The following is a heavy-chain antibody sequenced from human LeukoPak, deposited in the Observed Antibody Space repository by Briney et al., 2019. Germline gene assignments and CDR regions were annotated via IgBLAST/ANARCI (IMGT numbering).Heavy chain of an antibody. CDR3: ARDRYCSGGSCYGWFDP. V-gene: IGHV3-11*06. CDR2: ISSSSSYT. CDR1: GFTFSDYY. Sequence: RSGGSLRLSCAASGFTFSDYYMSWIRQAPGKGLEWVSYISSSSSYTKYADSVKGRFTISRDNAKNSLYLQMNSLRAEDTAVYHCARDRYCSGGSCYGWFDPWGRGTLVTVSS. D-gene: IGHD2-15*01. J-gene: IGHJ5*02.